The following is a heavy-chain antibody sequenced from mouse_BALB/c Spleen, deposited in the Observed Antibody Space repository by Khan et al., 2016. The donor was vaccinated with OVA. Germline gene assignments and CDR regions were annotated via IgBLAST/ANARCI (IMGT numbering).Heavy chain of an antibody. CDR3: ASHLTGSFAY. Sequence: EVELVESGGDLVKPGGSLKLSCAASGFTFSSYSMSWVRQTPDKRLEWVATISCGGDYTYYPDSVKGRFTISRDNAKNTLYLQMSSLKSEDTAMCYCASHLTGSFAYWGQGTLVTVSA. CDR1: GFTFSSYS. D-gene: IGHD4-1*01. V-gene: IGHV5-6*01. J-gene: IGHJ3*01. CDR2: ISCGGDYT.